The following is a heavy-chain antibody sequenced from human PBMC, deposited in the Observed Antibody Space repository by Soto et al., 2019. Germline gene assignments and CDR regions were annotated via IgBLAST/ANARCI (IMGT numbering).Heavy chain of an antibody. D-gene: IGHD5-12*01. CDR1: CYTFTRYG. J-gene: IGHJ6*01. V-gene: IGHV1-18*01. Sequence: ASVKVSCKSSCYTFTRYGISLLRQAPGQGLEWMGWISGYNGSTSYAQKFQGRVTMTRDTSTSTVYMELSSLRSEDTAAYYCARGGLASMEVWGQGTTVTVSS. CDR3: ARGGLASMEV. CDR2: ISGYNGST.